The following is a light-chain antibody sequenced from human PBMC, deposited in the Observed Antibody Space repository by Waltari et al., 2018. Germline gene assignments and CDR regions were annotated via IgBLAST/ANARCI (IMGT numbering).Light chain of an antibody. CDR1: SGHSSNI. Sequence: QLVLTQSPSASASLGASVKLTCTLSSGHSSNIVAWHQQQPEKGPRFLMKVNSDGSHSKGDGIPDRFSGSSSGAGRYLTISTVQSEDEAVYYCQTGGHGTWVFGGGTKLTVL. J-gene: IGLJ3*02. CDR2: VNSDGSH. V-gene: IGLV4-69*02. CDR3: QTGGHGTWV.